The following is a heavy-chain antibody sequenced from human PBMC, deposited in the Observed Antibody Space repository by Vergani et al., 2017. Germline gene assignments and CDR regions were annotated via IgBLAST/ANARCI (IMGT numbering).Heavy chain of an antibody. CDR2: LYPGDSDT. J-gene: IGHJ3*02. Sequence: EVQLVQSGAEVKKPGESLKISCKCSGYSFTSYWIGWVRQLPGKGLEWMGILYPGDSDTRYSQSFQCQVTISADKSISTAYLQVRSLKATDTAMYYCARRQGKANYSSSGDGGAFDIWGQGTMVTVSS. V-gene: IGHV5-51*01. CDR3: ARRQGKANYSSSGDGGAFDI. D-gene: IGHD6-13*01. CDR1: GYSFTSYW.